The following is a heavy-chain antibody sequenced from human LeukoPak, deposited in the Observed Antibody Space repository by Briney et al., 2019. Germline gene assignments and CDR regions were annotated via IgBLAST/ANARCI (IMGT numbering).Heavy chain of an antibody. CDR3: VRGRARSAMIVVVMLDY. D-gene: IGHD3-22*01. Sequence: SETLSLTCAVYGGSFSGYYWSWIRQPPGKGEEWIGEINHSGSTNYNPSLKSRVTISVDTSKNQFSLKLSSVTAADTAVYYCVRGRARSAMIVVVMLDYWGQGTLVTVSS. V-gene: IGHV4-34*01. CDR2: INHSGST. J-gene: IGHJ4*02. CDR1: GGSFSGYY.